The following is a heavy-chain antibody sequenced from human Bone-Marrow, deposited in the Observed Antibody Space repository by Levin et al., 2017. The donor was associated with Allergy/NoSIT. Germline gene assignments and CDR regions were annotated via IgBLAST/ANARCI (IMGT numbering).Heavy chain of an antibody. Sequence: GGSLRLSCAASGFTFSSFAMTWVRQTPGKGLEWVSSISGTTGRTYYADSVKGRFTISRDNSNNTLYLQMNSLRVDDTAVYYCAKYNGMDVWGQGTTVTVSS. CDR3: AKYNGMDV. CDR2: ISGTTGRT. V-gene: IGHV3-23*01. CDR1: GFTFSSFA. J-gene: IGHJ6*02.